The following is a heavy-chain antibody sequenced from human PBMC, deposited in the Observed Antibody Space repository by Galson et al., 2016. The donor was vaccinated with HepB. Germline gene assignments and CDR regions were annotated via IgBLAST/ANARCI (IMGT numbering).Heavy chain of an antibody. V-gene: IGHV3-30*04. CDR1: GFTFSKYA. Sequence: SLRLSCAASGFTFSKYAMHWVRQAPGKGLEWVAVISSDGNNEYYADSVNGRFTISRDNAKNSLYLQMDSLRAEDTAVYYCARGDRHSSSWWGFDYWGQGTLVTVSS. CDR3: ARGDRHSSSWWGFDY. J-gene: IGHJ4*02. D-gene: IGHD6-13*01. CDR2: ISSDGNNE.